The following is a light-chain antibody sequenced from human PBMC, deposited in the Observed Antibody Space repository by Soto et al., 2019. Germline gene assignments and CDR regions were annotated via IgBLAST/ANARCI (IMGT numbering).Light chain of an antibody. V-gene: IGKV1-39*01. CDR2: AAS. CDR3: QQRYVAPVT. CDR1: QSISSC. Sequence: DIQMTQSPSSLSASVGDRVTITCRASQSISSCLNWYQQKPGKAPKLLIYAASNLQSGVPSRFIGSESGTDFILTISSLQPEYFATYYCQQRYVAPVTFGQGTKVEIK. J-gene: IGKJ1*01.